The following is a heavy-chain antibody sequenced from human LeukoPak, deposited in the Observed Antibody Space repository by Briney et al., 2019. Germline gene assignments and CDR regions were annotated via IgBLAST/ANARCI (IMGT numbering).Heavy chain of an antibody. CDR3: VQVRLAGLFDP. D-gene: IGHD3-3*02. CDR1: GASVSAYY. V-gene: IGHV4-59*02. J-gene: IGHJ5*02. CDR2: IHDSGSA. Sequence: SETLSLTCTVSGASVSAYYWTWIRQPPGKRLEWLGYIHDSGSANYSPSLNSRLTMSLDASKNQFSLKLSSVSAADTAVYYCVQVRLAGLFDPWGQGTLVTVSS.